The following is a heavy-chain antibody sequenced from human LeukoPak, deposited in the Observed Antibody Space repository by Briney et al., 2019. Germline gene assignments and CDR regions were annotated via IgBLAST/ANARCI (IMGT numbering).Heavy chain of an antibody. CDR3: ARVGGPTTGYYYYMDV. J-gene: IGHJ6*03. V-gene: IGHV1-69*05. CDR1: GGTFSSYA. Sequence: SVKVSCKASGGTFSSYAISRVRQAPGQGLEWMGGIIPIFGTANYAQKFQGRVTITTDESTSTAYMELSSLRSEDTAVYYCARVGGPTTGYYYYMDVWGKGTTVTVSS. CDR2: IIPIFGTA. D-gene: IGHD4-11*01.